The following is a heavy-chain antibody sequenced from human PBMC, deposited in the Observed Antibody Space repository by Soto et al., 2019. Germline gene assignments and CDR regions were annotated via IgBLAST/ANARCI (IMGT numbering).Heavy chain of an antibody. Sequence: SETLSLTCTVSDASISSSNYYWGRIRQPPGKGLEWIGSISYSGSTYYNPSLNRRATISVDTSKNQFSLKLSSVTAADTAVYYCAIHIASAHDGTYFDDWGQGTLVTVSS. CDR1: DASISSSNYY. V-gene: IGHV4-39*01. D-gene: IGHD6-13*01. CDR2: ISYSGST. CDR3: AIHIASAHDGTYFDD. J-gene: IGHJ4*02.